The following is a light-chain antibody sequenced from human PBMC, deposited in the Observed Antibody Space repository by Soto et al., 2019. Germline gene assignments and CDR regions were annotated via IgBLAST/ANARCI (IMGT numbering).Light chain of an antibody. CDR3: QAWDSSTENV. V-gene: IGLV3-1*01. CDR2: QDS. CDR1: KLGDKY. Sequence: SYELTQPPSVSVSPGQTASITCSGDKLGDKYACWYQQKPGQSPVLVIYQDSKRPTGNPERFSGSNSGNTAALTISGTQAMDEADYYCQAWDSSTENVFGTGTKVTVL. J-gene: IGLJ1*01.